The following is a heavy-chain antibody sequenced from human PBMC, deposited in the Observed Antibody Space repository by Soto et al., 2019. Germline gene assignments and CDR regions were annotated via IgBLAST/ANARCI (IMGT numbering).Heavy chain of an antibody. CDR2: ISGRDGST. D-gene: IGHD6-13*01. V-gene: IGHV3-23*01. CDR3: AKGSYSSSWYLDY. J-gene: IGHJ4*02. Sequence: GGSLRLSCAASGFTFSSYAMSWVRQAPGKGLEWVSAISGRDGSTYYADSVTGRFTISRDNSKNTLYLQMNSLRAEDTAVYYCAKGSYSSSWYLDYWGQGTLVTVSS. CDR1: GFTFSSYA.